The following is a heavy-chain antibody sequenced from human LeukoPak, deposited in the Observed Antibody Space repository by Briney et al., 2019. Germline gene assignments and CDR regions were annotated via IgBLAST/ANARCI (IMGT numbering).Heavy chain of an antibody. CDR3: ARWTYYSDRSGYSEEASVTFDI. CDR1: GFTFSSYY. V-gene: IGHV3-48*01. CDR2: ISRSSSTI. Sequence: PGGSLRLSCAGSGFTFSSYYMIWVRQAPGKGLEWVSYISRSSSTIYYADSVKGRFTISRDNAKNSLYLQMNSLRAEDTAVYYCARWTYYSDRSGYSEEASVTFDIWGQGTMVTVSS. D-gene: IGHD3-22*01. J-gene: IGHJ3*02.